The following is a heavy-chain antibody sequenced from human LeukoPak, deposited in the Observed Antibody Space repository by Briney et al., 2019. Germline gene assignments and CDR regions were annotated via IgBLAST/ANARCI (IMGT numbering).Heavy chain of an antibody. V-gene: IGHV3-53*01. CDR2: IYRGDSA. D-gene: IGHD6-6*01. J-gene: IGHJ4*02. Sequence: PGGSLRLSCAASGFTFKNAWMTWVRQAPGKGLEWVSVIYRGDSAYYADSVKGRFTIFRDNSKNTLYLQMNSLRAEDTAVYYCARLSTIAGRWDFDYWGQGTLVTVSS. CDR3: ARLSTIAGRWDFDY. CDR1: GFTFKNAW.